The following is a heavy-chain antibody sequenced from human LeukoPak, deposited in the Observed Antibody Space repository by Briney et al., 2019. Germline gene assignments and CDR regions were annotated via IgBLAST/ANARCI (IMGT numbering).Heavy chain of an antibody. CDR3: AAVYGATIRYFDY. V-gene: IGHV1-58*01. Sequence: TSVKVSCKASGFTFTSSAVQWVRQARGQRLEWIGWIVVGSGNTNYAQKFQERVTITRDMSTSTAYMELSSLRSEDTAVYYCAAVYGATIRYFDYWGQGTPVTVSS. J-gene: IGHJ4*02. CDR2: IVVGSGNT. CDR1: GFTFTSSA. D-gene: IGHD4-17*01.